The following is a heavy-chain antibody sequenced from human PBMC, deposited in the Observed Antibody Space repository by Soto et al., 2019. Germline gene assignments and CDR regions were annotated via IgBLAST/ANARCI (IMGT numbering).Heavy chain of an antibody. Sequence: PSEALSLTCAVYGGSFSGYDWSWIRQPPGKGLEWIGEINHSGSTNYNPSLKSRVTISVDTSKNQFSLKLSSVTAADTAVYYCAVVVAATSNWFDPWGQGTLVTVS. V-gene: IGHV4-34*01. CDR1: GGSFSGYD. CDR3: AVVVAATSNWFDP. J-gene: IGHJ5*02. CDR2: INHSGST. D-gene: IGHD2-15*01.